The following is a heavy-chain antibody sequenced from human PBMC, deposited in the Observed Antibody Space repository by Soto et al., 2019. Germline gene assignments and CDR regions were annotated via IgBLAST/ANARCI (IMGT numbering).Heavy chain of an antibody. CDR2: TYYRSKWYN. J-gene: IGHJ5*01. Sequence: SQTPSLTCDISGNRISNNSTTSDWIRQSPSRGLEWLGRTYYRSKWYNDYAVSVKGRITINPDTSNNQLSLQLNSVTPDDTAVYYCARLIGNSWLDSWGQGTLVTVSS. D-gene: IGHD2-8*01. CDR1: GNRISNNSTT. V-gene: IGHV6-1*01. CDR3: ARLIGNSWLDS.